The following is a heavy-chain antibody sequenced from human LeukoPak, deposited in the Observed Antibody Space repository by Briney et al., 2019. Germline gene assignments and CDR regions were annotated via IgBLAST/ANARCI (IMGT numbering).Heavy chain of an antibody. CDR3: AKYLTAKGPPYALEV. J-gene: IGHJ6*02. V-gene: IGHV3-23*01. CDR2: ISDSGDRT. CDR1: GCSFRTYS. D-gene: IGHD1-14*01. Sequence: GGSLRLSCAASGCSFRTYSMQWVRQAPGKGLEWVSGISDSGDRTFYAHSVRGRFTISRDNSKNTLYLQMNSLRAEDTAIYFCAKYLTAKGPPYALEVWGQGTTVTVSS.